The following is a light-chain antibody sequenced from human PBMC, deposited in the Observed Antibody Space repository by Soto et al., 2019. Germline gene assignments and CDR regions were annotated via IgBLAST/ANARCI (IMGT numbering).Light chain of an antibody. J-gene: IGLJ2*01. CDR1: SSDVGSYNL. CDR3: FSYAGSTTVV. V-gene: IGLV2-23*01. Sequence: QSALTQPASVSGSPGQSITISCTGTSSDVGSYNLVSWYQQHPGKAPKVMIYEGSKRPSGVSNRFSGSKSGNTASLTISGLQAEDEADYYCFSYAGSTTVVFGGGTMLTGL. CDR2: EGS.